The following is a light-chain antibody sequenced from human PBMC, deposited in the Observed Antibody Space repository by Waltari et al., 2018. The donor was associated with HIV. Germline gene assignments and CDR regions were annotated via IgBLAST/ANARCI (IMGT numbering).Light chain of an antibody. Sequence: SYELTQPPSVSVSPGQTASIPYSGAILGDKYACWYQQKPGQSPVLVIYQDSRRPSGIPERFSGSNSGNTATLTISGTQAMDEADYYCQAWDSSTGVFGTGTKVTVL. CDR2: QDS. V-gene: IGLV3-1*01. CDR1: ILGDKY. CDR3: QAWDSSTGV. J-gene: IGLJ1*01.